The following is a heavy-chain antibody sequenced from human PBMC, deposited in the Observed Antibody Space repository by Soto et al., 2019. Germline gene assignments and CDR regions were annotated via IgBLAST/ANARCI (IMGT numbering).Heavy chain of an antibody. CDR3: ARGGIVGATPFDY. Sequence: EVQLVESGGGLVQPGGSLRLSCAASGFTFSSYWMHWVRQAPGKGLVWVSRINSDGSSTSYADSVKGRFTISRDNAKNTLYLHMNSLRAEDTAVYYCARGGIVGATPFDYWGQGTLVTVSS. CDR2: INSDGSST. J-gene: IGHJ4*02. V-gene: IGHV3-74*01. CDR1: GFTFSSYW. D-gene: IGHD1-26*01.